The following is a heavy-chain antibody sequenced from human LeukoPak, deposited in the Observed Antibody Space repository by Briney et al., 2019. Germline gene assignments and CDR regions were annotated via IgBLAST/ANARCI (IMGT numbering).Heavy chain of an antibody. CDR1: GGSISSYY. D-gene: IGHD3-16*01. Sequence: SETLSLTCTVSGGSISSYYWSWIRQPPGKGLEWIGYIYYSGSTNYNPSLKSRVTISVDTSTNQFSLKLSSVTAADTAVYCCARDVGEGDYYYGMDVWGQGTTVTVSS. CDR2: IYYSGST. V-gene: IGHV4-59*01. J-gene: IGHJ6*02. CDR3: ARDVGEGDYYYGMDV.